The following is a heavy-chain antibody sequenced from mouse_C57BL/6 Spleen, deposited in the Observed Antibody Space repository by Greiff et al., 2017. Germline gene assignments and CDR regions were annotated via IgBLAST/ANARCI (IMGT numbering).Heavy chain of an antibody. Sequence: VQGVESGAELARPGASVKLSCKASGYTFTSYGISWVKQRTGQGLEWIGEIYPRSGNTYYNEKFKGKATLTADKSSSTAYMELRSLTSEASAVYFCARSSPAAGFAYWGQGTLVTVSA. J-gene: IGHJ3*01. CDR1: GYTFTSYG. V-gene: IGHV1-81*01. D-gene: IGHD6-1*01. CDR3: ARSSPAAGFAY. CDR2: IYPRSGNT.